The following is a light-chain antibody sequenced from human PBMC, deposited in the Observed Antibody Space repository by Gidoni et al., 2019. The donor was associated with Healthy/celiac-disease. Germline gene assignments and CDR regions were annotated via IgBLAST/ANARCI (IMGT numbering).Light chain of an antibody. J-gene: IGKJ3*01. CDR2: GAS. Sequence: EIVMTQSPATLSVSPGERATLSCKPSQSVSSNLAWYQQKPGQAPRLLIYGASTRATGIPARFSGSGSGTEFTLTISSLQSEDFAVYYCQQYNNWPLTFGPXTKVDIK. CDR1: QSVSSN. CDR3: QQYNNWPLT. V-gene: IGKV3-15*01.